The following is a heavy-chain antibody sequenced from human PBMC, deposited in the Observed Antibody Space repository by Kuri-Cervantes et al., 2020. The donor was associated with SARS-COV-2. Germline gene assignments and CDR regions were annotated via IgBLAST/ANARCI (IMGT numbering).Heavy chain of an antibody. J-gene: IGHJ6*02. D-gene: IGHD4-11*01. Sequence: SETLSLTCTVSGGSISSYYWSWIRQPPGKGLEWIGYIYYSGSTNYNPSLKSRVTISVDTSKNQFSLKLSSVTAADTAVYYCARGRTVTTLYYYYYYDMDVWGQGTTVTVSS. CDR3: ARGRTVTTLYYYYYYDMDV. V-gene: IGHV4-59*01. CDR2: IYYSGST. CDR1: GGSISSYY.